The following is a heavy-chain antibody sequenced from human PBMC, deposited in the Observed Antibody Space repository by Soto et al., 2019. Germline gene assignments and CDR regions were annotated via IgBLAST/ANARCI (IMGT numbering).Heavy chain of an antibody. J-gene: IGHJ6*02. CDR1: GGTFSSYA. D-gene: IGHD5-18*01. V-gene: IGHV1-69*13. CDR3: ARDGMDTDMVYYYYAMDV. CDR2: VIPIFGTA. Sequence: SVKVSCKASGGTFSSYAISWVRQAPGQGLEWMGGVIPIFGTANYAQKFQGRVTITADESTSTAYMELSSLRSEDTAVYYCARDGMDTDMVYYYYAMDVWGQGTTVTVSS.